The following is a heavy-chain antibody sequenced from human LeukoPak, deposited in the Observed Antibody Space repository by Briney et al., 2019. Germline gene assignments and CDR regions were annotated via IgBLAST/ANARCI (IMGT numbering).Heavy chain of an antibody. CDR3: ARDPDGYRQGHHFDY. CDR2: IYSGGST. V-gene: IGHV3-66*01. D-gene: IGHD5-18*01. J-gene: IGHJ4*02. CDR1: GFTVSSNY. Sequence: HGGSLRLSCAASGFTVSSNYMSWVRQAPGKGLKWVSVIYSGGSTYYADSVKGRFTISRDNSKNTLYLQMNSLKAEDTAVYYCARDPDGYRQGHHFDYWGQGTLATVSS.